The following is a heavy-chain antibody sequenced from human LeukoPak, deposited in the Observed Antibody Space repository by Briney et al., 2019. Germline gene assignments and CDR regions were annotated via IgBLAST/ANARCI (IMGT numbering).Heavy chain of an antibody. Sequence: ASVKVSCKASGYTFTRYYMHWVRQAPGQGLEWMGWINPNSGGTNYAQKFQGRVTMTRDTSISTAYMELSRLRSDDTAVYYCARGRIVVVNPPYYYYMDVWGKGTTVTVSS. CDR2: INPNSGGT. V-gene: IGHV1-2*02. J-gene: IGHJ6*03. D-gene: IGHD3-22*01. CDR3: ARGRIVVVNPPYYYYMDV. CDR1: GYTFTRYY.